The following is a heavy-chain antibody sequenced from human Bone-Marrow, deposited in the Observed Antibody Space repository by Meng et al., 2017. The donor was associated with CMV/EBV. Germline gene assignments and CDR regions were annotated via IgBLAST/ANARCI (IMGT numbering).Heavy chain of an antibody. D-gene: IGHD3-22*01. J-gene: IGHJ4*02. V-gene: IGHV3-30*18. CDR3: AKDAHITMIVVGDY. Sequence: GGSLRLSCAASGFTVSSNYMSWVRQAPGKGLEWVAVISYDGSNKYYADSVKGRFTISRDNSKNTLYLQMNSLRAEDTAVYYCAKDAHITMIVVGDYWGQGTLVTVSS. CDR2: ISYDGSNK. CDR1: GFTVSSNY.